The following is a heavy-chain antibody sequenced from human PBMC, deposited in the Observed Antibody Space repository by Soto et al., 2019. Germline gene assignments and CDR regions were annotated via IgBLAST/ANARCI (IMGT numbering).Heavy chain of an antibody. CDR1: GGTFSSYT. CDR2: IIPILGIA. CDR3: ASDEGSSSVFGVLDP. D-gene: IGHD6-13*01. J-gene: IGHJ5*02. V-gene: IGHV1-69*02. Sequence: QVQLVQSGAEVKKPGSSVKVSCKASGGTFSSYTISWVRQAPGQGLEWMGRIIPILGIANYAQKFQGRVTITADKSTSTAYMELSSLRSQDTAVYYCASDEGSSSVFGVLDPWGQGTLVTVSS.